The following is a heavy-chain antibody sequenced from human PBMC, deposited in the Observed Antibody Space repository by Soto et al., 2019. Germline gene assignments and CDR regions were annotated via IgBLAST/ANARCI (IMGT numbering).Heavy chain of an antibody. CDR1: GFTFSNAW. CDR2: IKSKVDSATT. J-gene: IGHJ4*02. V-gene: IGHV3-15*01. CDR3: TTDDPINRN. Sequence: GGSLRLSCAASGFTFSNAWMSWVRQAPGKGLEWVGRIKSKVDSATTDYAAPVKGRFSISRDDSRNTLYLQMNSLKIEDTAAYYCTTDDPINRNWGQGTLVTVSS.